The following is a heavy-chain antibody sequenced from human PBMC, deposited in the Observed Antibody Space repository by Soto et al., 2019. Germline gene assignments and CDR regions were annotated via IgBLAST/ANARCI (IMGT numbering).Heavy chain of an antibody. J-gene: IGHJ4*02. CDR3: ARSSLTYFEF. Sequence: GGSLRLSCTASGFTFSDYYMSWIRQAPGKGLEWLAYISGSGSTTYYTDSVKGRFAISRDNARTSLYLQINSLRVEDSAVYYCARSSLTYFEFWGQGTLVTVS. CDR2: ISGSGSTT. V-gene: IGHV3-11*01. CDR1: GFTFSDYY.